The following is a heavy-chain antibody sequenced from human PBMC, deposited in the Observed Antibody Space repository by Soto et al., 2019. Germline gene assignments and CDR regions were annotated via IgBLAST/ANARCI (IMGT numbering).Heavy chain of an antibody. CDR1: GFTVSSNY. V-gene: IGHV3-53*01. CDR3: ARSSGDYVGYFQH. CDR2: IYSGGST. J-gene: IGHJ1*01. D-gene: IGHD4-17*01. Sequence: GGSLRLSCAASGFTVSSNYMSWVRQAPGKGLEWVSVIYSGGSTYYADSVKGRFTISRDNSKNTLYLQMNSLRAEDTAVYYCARSSGDYVGYFQHWGQGTLVTVSS.